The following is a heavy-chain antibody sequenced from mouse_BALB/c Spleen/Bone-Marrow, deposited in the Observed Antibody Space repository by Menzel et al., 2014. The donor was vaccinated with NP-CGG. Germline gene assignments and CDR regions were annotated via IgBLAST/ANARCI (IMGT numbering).Heavy chain of an antibody. CDR1: GYTFTDYY. CDR2: IYPGSGST. CDR3: VNLGRYAMDY. D-gene: IGHD3-1*01. J-gene: IGHJ4*01. V-gene: IGHV1-84*02. Sequence: VQLVESGPELVKPGASVKISCKASGYTFTDYYINWVKQKPGQGLEWIGWIYPGSGSTKYNEKFKGKATLTVDTSSSTAYMQLSSLTSEDTAVYFCVNLGRYAMDYWGQGTSVTVSS.